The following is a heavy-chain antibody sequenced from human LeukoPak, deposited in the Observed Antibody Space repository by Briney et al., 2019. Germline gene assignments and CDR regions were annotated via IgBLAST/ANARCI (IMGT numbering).Heavy chain of an antibody. V-gene: IGHV4-34*01. D-gene: IGHD1-14*01. J-gene: IGHJ5*02. CDR2: INHSGST. CDR3: ARGRRSNWFDP. CDR1: GGSFSGYY. Sequence: PSETLSLTCAVYGGSFSGYYWSWIRQPPGKGLGWIGEINHSGSTNYNPSLKSRVTISVDTSKNQFSLKLSSVTAADTAVYYCARGRRSNWFDPWGQGTLVTVSS.